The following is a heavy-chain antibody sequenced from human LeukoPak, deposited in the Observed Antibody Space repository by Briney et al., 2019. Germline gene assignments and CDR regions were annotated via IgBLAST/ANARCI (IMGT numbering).Heavy chain of an antibody. CDR2: INHSGST. J-gene: IGHJ6*03. CDR1: GWSFSGYY. CDR3: ARSQGGYYLSSYYYYYMDV. D-gene: IGHD3-22*01. Sequence: PSETLSLTCAVYGWSFSGYYWSWIRQPPGKGLEWIGEINHSGSTNYNPSLKSRVTISVDTSKNQFSLKLSSVTAADTAVYYCARSQGGYYLSSYYYYYMDVWGKGTTVTVSS. V-gene: IGHV4-34*01.